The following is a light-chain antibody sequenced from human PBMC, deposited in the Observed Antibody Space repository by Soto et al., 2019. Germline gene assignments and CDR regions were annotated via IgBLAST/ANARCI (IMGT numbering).Light chain of an antibody. Sequence: SYELTQPPSVSVSPGQTARITCSGDALPKQYAYWYQQKPGQAPVLVIYKDSERPSGIPERFSRSSSGTTVTLTISGVQAEDEADYYCQSADSSGTHVVFGGGTKVTVL. J-gene: IGLJ2*01. CDR1: ALPKQY. V-gene: IGLV3-25*03. CDR2: KDS. CDR3: QSADSSGTHVV.